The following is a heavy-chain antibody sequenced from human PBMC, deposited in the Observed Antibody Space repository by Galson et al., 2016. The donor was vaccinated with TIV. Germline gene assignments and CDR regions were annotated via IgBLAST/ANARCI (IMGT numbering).Heavy chain of an antibody. V-gene: IGHV3-33*01. CDR1: GFTFSLYG. D-gene: IGHD3-9*01. CDR2: IWFDGGNK. J-gene: IGHJ6*02. CDR3: ARERSPSLRYFYWLKNYSLDV. Sequence: SLRLSCAASGFTFSLYGMHWVRQAPGKGLEWVAVIWFDGGNKYYADSVKGRFTLSRENSQNTLYLQMSSLRAEDTAAYYCARERSPSLRYFYWLKNYSLDVWGQGTTVTVSS.